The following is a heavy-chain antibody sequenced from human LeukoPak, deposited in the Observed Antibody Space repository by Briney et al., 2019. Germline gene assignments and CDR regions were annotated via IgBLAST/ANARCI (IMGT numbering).Heavy chain of an antibody. CDR3: ARGWVAAAGFDY. CDR2: INHSGST. Sequence: SETLSLTCAVYGGSFSGYYWSWIRQPPGKGLGCIGEINHSGSTNYNPSLKSRVTISVDTSKNQFSLKLSSVTAADTAVYYCARGWVAAAGFDYWGQGTLVTVSS. V-gene: IGHV4-34*01. D-gene: IGHD6-13*01. CDR1: GGSFSGYY. J-gene: IGHJ4*02.